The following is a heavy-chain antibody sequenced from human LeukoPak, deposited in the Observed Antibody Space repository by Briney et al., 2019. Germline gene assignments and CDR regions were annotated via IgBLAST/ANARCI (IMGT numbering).Heavy chain of an antibody. Sequence: HPGGSLRLSCVASEFTYWMTWVRQAPGRGLEWVASIDQSESAKLYEDSVKGRFTISRDNAKNSVHLQMNSLRADDTAVYYCAKDLDYTTYGYYFDYWGQGTLVTVSS. CDR2: IDQSESAK. J-gene: IGHJ4*02. CDR1: EFTYW. D-gene: IGHD4-11*01. V-gene: IGHV3-7*05. CDR3: AKDLDYTTYGYYFDY.